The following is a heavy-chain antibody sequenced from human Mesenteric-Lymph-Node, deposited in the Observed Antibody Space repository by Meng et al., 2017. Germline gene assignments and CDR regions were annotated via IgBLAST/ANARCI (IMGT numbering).Heavy chain of an antibody. V-gene: IGHV3-21*06. CDR2: IRSDSAYI. CDR1: GFTFSSYT. CDR3: VREKYSYDSSAYFQH. J-gene: IGHJ1*01. D-gene: IGHD3-22*01. Sequence: GGSLRLSCAASGFTFSSYTLNWVRQAPRKGLEWVSSIRSDSAYIYYADSVKGRFTISRDNTKNTVFLQMNSLTAEDTAVYYCVREKYSYDSSAYFQHWGQGTLVTVSS.